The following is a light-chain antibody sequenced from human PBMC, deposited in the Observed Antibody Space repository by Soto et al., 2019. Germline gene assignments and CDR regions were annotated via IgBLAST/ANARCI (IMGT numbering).Light chain of an antibody. J-gene: IGKJ3*01. CDR1: QGISSF. CDR3: QQYYSYPFT. Sequence: AIRMTQSPSSFSASTGDRVTITCRASQGISSFLAWYQQKPGKAPNLLIYGASTLQSGVPSRFNGSGSGTDFTLTISCLQSEDFATYYCQQYYSYPFTFGPGTKVDIK. V-gene: IGKV1-8*01. CDR2: GAS.